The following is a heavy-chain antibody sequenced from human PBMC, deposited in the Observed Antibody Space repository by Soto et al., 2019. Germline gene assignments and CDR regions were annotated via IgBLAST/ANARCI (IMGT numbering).Heavy chain of an antibody. Sequence: QVQLQQWSAGLLKPSETLSLTCAVYGGSFSGYYWSWIRQPPGKGLEWIGEINQSGSTNYNPSLKSRVTISVDTSKNQFSLTLSYVTAADTAVYYCERSRTGYDFWSGYYRRRYDGMDVWGQGTTVTVSS. CDR3: ERSRTGYDFWSGYYRRRYDGMDV. D-gene: IGHD3-3*01. J-gene: IGHJ6*02. CDR1: GGSFSGYY. V-gene: IGHV4-34*01. CDR2: INQSGST.